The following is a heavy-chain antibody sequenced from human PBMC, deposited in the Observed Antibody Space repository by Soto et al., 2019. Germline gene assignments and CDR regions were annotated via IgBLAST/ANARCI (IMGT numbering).Heavy chain of an antibody. Sequence: EVQLVESGGGLVQPGGSLRLSCAASGFTFSSYSMNWVRQAPGKGLEWVSYISSSSSTIYYADSVKGRFTISRDNAKNSLYLQMNSLRDEDTSVYYCATENGYSSSWYWEDAFDIWGQGTMVTVSS. CDR3: ATENGYSSSWYWEDAFDI. CDR2: ISSSSSTI. V-gene: IGHV3-48*02. CDR1: GFTFSSYS. J-gene: IGHJ3*02. D-gene: IGHD6-13*01.